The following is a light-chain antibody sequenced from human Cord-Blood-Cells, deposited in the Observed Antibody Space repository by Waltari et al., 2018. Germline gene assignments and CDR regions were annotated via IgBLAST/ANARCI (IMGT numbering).Light chain of an antibody. Sequence: SVLTQPPSVSGSPGQSVTLSCTVSRSIIGAGYDLHRYQPLPGTAPKLLIHGNSNRPSGVPDRFSGSKSGTSASLAISGLQAEDEADYYCQSYDSSLSGVVFGGGTKLTVL. CDR3: QSYDSSLSGVV. J-gene: IGLJ2*01. V-gene: IGLV1-40*01. CDR2: GNS. CDR1: RSIIGAGYD.